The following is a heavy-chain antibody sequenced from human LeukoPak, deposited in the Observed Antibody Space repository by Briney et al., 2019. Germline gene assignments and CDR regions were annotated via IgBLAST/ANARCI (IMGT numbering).Heavy chain of an antibody. V-gene: IGHV1-2*02. Sequence: ASVKVSCKACGYTFTGYYMHWVRQAPGQGLEWMGWINPNRGGTNYAQKFQGRVTMTRDTSISTAYMELSRLRSDDTAVYYCARACSSTSCYRNWGQGTLVTVSS. CDR1: GYTFTGYY. D-gene: IGHD2-2*02. CDR2: INPNRGGT. J-gene: IGHJ4*02. CDR3: ARACSSTSCYRN.